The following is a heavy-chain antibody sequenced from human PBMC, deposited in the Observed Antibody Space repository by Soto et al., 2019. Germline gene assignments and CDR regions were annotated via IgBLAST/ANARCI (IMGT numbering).Heavy chain of an antibody. V-gene: IGHV1-69*13. J-gene: IGHJ6*02. D-gene: IGHD2-8*01. CDR3: AWGHSTDCSNGVCSFFYNHEMDV. CDR2: IIPIFGTA. Sequence: SVKVSCKASGGTFSSYAISWVRQAPGQGLEWMGGIIPIFGTANYAQKFQGRVTMTADESTSTAYMELSSLRSEDTAVYFCAWGHSTDCSNGVCSFFYNHEMDVWGQGTTVTVSS. CDR1: GGTFSSYA.